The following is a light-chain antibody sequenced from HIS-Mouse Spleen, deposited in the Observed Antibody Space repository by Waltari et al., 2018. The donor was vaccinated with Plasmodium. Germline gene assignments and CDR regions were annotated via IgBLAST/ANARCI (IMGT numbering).Light chain of an antibody. Sequence: SYELTQPPSVPVSPGQTARITCSGDALPKKYAYWYQQKSGQAPVLVSYADSKRPSGCPEEFSGSSAGTMASLTISGAQVEDEADYYCYSTDGSGNHRVFGGGTKLTVL. CDR3: YSTDGSGNHRV. CDR1: ALPKKY. CDR2: ADS. J-gene: IGLJ3*02. V-gene: IGLV3-10*01.